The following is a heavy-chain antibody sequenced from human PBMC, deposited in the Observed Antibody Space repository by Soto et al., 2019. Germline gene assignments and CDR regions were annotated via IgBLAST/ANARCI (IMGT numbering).Heavy chain of an antibody. CDR3: AKRAVTGVLRLVDN. Sequence: EVQLLESGGDLVQPGGSLRLSCVASGFIFSDYPMTWVRQAPGKGLEWVSTIGVSGADTYYADSVKGRFTITRDNSKNTVYVQMNSLRAEATAVCYCAKRAVTGVLRLVDNWGQGALVAVSS. CDR1: GFIFSDYP. J-gene: IGHJ4*02. CDR2: IGVSGADT. V-gene: IGHV3-23*01. D-gene: IGHD6-19*01.